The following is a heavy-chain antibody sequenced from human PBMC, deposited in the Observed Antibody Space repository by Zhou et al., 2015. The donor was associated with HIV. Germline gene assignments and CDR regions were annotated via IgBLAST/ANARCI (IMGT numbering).Heavy chain of an antibody. CDR3: ASGKYYYDSSGYPEYFQH. CDR1: GGTFSSYA. V-gene: IGHV1-69*01. D-gene: IGHD3-22*01. CDR2: IIPIFGTA. J-gene: IGHJ1*01. Sequence: QVQLVQSGAEVKKPGSSVKVSCKASGGTFSSYAISWVRQAPGQGLEWMGGIIPIFGTANYAQKFQGRVTITADESTSTAYMELSSLRSEDTAVYYCASGKYYYDSSGYPEYFQHVGPGATLVTVSS.